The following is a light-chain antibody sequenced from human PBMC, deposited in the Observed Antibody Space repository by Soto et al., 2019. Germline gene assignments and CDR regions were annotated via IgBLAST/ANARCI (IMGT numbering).Light chain of an antibody. CDR3: SSYTSSSTVV. CDR2: SVS. J-gene: IGLJ2*01. Sequence: QSALTQPASVSGSPGQSITISCTGTSSDVGGYNHVSWYQQHPGKAPKLMIFSVSNRPSGVSNRFSASKSGNTASLTISGLQAEDEDDYYCSSYTSSSTVVFGGGTKVTVL. CDR1: SSDVGGYNH. V-gene: IGLV2-14*03.